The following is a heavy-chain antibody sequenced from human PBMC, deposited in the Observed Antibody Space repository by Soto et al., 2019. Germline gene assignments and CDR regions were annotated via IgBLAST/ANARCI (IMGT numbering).Heavy chain of an antibody. D-gene: IGHD2-8*01. J-gene: IGHJ6*02. CDR1: GYTFTRYG. Sequence: ASVKVSCKASGYTFTRYGISWVQQAPGQGLEWMGWISGYNGDTNYAQKFQGRVSMTIDTSTTTAYMELRSLTSDDTAVYYCAKNGQPPYYYYGLDVWGQGTKVTVS. CDR2: ISGYNGDT. V-gene: IGHV1-18*01. CDR3: AKNGQPPYYYYGLDV.